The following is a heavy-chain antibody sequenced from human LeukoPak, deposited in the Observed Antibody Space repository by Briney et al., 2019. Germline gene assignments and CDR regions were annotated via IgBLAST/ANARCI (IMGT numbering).Heavy chain of an antibody. J-gene: IGHJ4*02. CDR2: MNPNSGNT. CDR1: GYTFTSYD. D-gene: IGHD2-2*01. CDR3: ARVVKGGSTSQKPFDY. V-gene: IGHV1-8*01. Sequence: ASVRVSCKASGYTFTSYDINWVRQATGQGLEWMGWMNPNSGNTGYAQKFQGRVTMTRNTSISTAYMELSSLRSEDTAVYYCARVVKGGSTSQKPFDYWGQGTLVTVSS.